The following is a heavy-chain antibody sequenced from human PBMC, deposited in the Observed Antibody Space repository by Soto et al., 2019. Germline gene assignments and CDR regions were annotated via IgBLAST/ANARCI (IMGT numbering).Heavy chain of an antibody. CDR2: IWFDGSYE. Sequence: QVQLVESGGGVVQPGRSLRLSCEASGFIFSNYAMHWVRRAPGQGLEWVALIWFDGSYENYAESVKGRFTISRDNSKNTLYFQMNSLRVEDTAVYFCARGTGSGSFLIDYWGQGTLVTVSS. CDR3: ARGTGSGSFLIDY. V-gene: IGHV3-33*01. CDR1: GFIFSNYA. J-gene: IGHJ4*02. D-gene: IGHD3-10*01.